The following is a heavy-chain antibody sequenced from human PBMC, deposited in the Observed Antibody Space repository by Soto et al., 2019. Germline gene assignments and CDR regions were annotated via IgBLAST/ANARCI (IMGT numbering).Heavy chain of an antibody. V-gene: IGHV1-46*01. CDR3: ARNLAAGDY. J-gene: IGHJ4*02. Sequence: QVQLVQSGAEVKKPGASVKVSCKASGYTFTNSYIHWVRQAPGQGLEWMALLNPNGGSTHYAQNFQGIVTVTRDTSTSTVYMELTSLTSEDTAVYYCARNLAAGDYWGQGTLVTVSS. D-gene: IGHD6-13*01. CDR2: LNPNGGST. CDR1: GYTFTNSY.